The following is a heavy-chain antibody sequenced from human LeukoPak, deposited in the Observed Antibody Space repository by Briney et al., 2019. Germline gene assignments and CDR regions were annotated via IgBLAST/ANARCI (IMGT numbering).Heavy chain of an antibody. Sequence: SETLSLTCAVSGYSISSGYYWGWIRQPPGKGLEWIGSIYHSGSTYYNPSLKSRVTISVDTSKNQFSLKLSSVTAADTAVYYCARHDSGSYPVDYWGKGTLVTVSS. J-gene: IGHJ4*02. CDR3: ARHDSGSYPVDY. V-gene: IGHV4-38-2*01. CDR1: GYSISSGYY. D-gene: IGHD1-26*01. CDR2: IYHSGST.